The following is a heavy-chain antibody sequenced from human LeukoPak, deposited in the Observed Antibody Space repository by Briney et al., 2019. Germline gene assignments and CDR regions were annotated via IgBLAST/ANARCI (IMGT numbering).Heavy chain of an antibody. CDR2: ISGSGDTT. Sequence: GGSLRLSCAASGFTFSSYAMSWLRQAPGKGLEWVSTISGSGDTTYYADSVKGRFTISRDNSKNTLYLQMTSLRAEDTAVYYCAKLSGDSSGIPYWGQGTLVTVSS. V-gene: IGHV3-23*01. CDR3: AKLSGDSSGIPY. D-gene: IGHD3-22*01. J-gene: IGHJ4*02. CDR1: GFTFSSYA.